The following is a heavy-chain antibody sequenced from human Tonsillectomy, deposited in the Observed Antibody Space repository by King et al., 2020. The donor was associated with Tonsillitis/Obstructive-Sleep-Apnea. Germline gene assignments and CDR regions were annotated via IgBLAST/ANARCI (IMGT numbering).Heavy chain of an antibody. V-gene: IGHV3-7*03. D-gene: IGHD3-22*01. Sequence: DVQLVESGGGLVQPGGSLRLSCAASGFTFSSYWMTWVRQAPGQGLEWVANIKQDGSQIYYVDSVKGRFTISRDNGKNSLYLQMNSLRAEDTAVYYCARDSDYYETGAYYDAFAIWGQGTMVTVSS. J-gene: IGHJ3*02. CDR2: IKQDGSQI. CDR3: ARDSDYYETGAYYDAFAI. CDR1: GFTFSSYW.